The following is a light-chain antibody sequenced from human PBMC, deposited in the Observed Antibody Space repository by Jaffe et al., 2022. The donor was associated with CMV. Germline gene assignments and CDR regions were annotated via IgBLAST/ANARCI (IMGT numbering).Light chain of an antibody. CDR1: DIGIKA. Sequence: SYVLTQPPSVSVAPGKTARITCGGTDIGIKAVHWYQQRPGQAPVLVIYYDSDRPSGIPERFSGSNSGNTATLTISRVEAGDEADYYCQVWDHDSDHVLFGGGTKLTVL. CDR3: QVWDHDSDHVL. V-gene: IGLV3-21*04. J-gene: IGLJ2*01. CDR2: YDS.